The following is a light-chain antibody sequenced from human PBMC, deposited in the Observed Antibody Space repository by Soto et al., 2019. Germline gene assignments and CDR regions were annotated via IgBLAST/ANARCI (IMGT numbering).Light chain of an antibody. J-gene: IGLJ1*01. Sequence: QPVLTQPPSASGTPGQRVTISCSGSSSNIGSNYVYWYQQLPGTAPKLLIYRNNQRPSGVPDRFSGSKSGTSASLAISGLRSEDEADYYCAAWDDSLSGSPHVFGTGTKVTVL. CDR1: SSNIGSNY. CDR3: AAWDDSLSGSPHV. V-gene: IGLV1-47*01. CDR2: RNN.